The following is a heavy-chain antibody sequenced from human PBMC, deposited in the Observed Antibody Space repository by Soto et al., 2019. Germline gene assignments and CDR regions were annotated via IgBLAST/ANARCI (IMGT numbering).Heavy chain of an antibody. Sequence: SETLSLTCAVYGGSFSGYYWSWIRQPPGKGLEWIEEINHSGSTNYNPSLKSRVTISVDTSKNQLSLKLSSVTAADTAVYYCARVFRRIAAAGTVYYYGMDVWGQGTTVTVSS. D-gene: IGHD6-13*01. CDR2: INHSGST. V-gene: IGHV4-34*01. CDR3: ARVFRRIAAAGTVYYYGMDV. CDR1: GGSFSGYY. J-gene: IGHJ6*02.